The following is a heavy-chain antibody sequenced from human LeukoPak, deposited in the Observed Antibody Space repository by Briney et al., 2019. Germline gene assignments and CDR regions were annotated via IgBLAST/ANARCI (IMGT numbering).Heavy chain of an antibody. CDR1: GGSISSSSYY. CDR2: IYCSGST. CDR3: ARQALVLTGTPFDY. J-gene: IGHJ4*02. Sequence: PSETLSLTCTVSGGSISSSSYYWGWIRQPPGKGLEWIGSIYCSGSTYYNPSLKSRVTISVDTSKNQFSLKLSSVTAADTAVYYCARQALVLTGTPFDYWGQGILVTVSS. D-gene: IGHD1-20*01. V-gene: IGHV4-39*01.